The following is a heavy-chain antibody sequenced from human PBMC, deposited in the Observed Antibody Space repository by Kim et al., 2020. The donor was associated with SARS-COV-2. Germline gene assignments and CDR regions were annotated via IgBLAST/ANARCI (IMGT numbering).Heavy chain of an antibody. J-gene: IGHJ5*02. V-gene: IGHV3-11*01. CDR1: GFTFSDYY. CDR2: INSDGTSI. Sequence: GGSLRLSCAASGFTFSDYYMSWIRQAPGKGLEWVAYINSDGTSIKSADSVNGRFAISRDNGKQSLSLQMSSLTPDDTAVYYCVREPASWGQGTLVTVSS. CDR3: VREPAS.